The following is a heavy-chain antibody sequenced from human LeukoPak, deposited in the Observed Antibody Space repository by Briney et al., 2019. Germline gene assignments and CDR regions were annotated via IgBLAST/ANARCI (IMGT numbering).Heavy chain of an antibody. CDR1: GGSFSGYY. J-gene: IGHJ4*02. Sequence: PSETLSLTCAVYGGSFSGYYWSWVRQPPGKGLEWIGEINHSGSTNYNPSLKSRVTISVDTSKNQFSLKLSSVTAADTAVYYCARGCNTAMTVNYFDYWGQGTLGTVSP. CDR3: ARGCNTAMTVNYFDY. D-gene: IGHD5-18*01. V-gene: IGHV4-34*01. CDR2: INHSGST.